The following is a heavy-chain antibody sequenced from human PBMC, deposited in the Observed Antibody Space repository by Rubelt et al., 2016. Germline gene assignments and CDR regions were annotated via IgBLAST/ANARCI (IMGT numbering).Heavy chain of an antibody. D-gene: IGHD3-10*01. V-gene: IGHV3-23*01. CDR1: GFIFSNYA. J-gene: IGHJ4*02. Sequence: EEQLLEPGGGLVQPGGSLRLSCAASGFIFSNYAMSWVRQAPGKGLEWVSSISTHGVDTYYADSMRGRFTISRDNSKKTLPLQMNSLRVGETALYYCVKGGGSQFHFWGQGTLVTVSS. CDR2: ISTHGVDT. CDR3: VKGGGSQFHF.